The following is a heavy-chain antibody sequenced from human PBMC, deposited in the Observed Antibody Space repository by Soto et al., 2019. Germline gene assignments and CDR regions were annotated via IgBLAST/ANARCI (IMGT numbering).Heavy chain of an antibody. CDR1: GGSISNSRDY. CDR2: IYYSGKT. Sequence: SETLSLTCSVSGGSISNSRDYWGWIRQPPGKGLEWIATIYYSGKTYYNPSLKSRITISVDRSKNQFSLKLSSVTAADTAVYYCARSGYGSGSYPVLSWGQGTLVTVSS. V-gene: IGHV4-39*07. CDR3: ARSGYGSGSYPVLS. D-gene: IGHD3-10*01. J-gene: IGHJ5*02.